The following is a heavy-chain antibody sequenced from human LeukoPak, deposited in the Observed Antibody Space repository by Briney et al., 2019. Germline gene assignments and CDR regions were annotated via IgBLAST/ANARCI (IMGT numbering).Heavy chain of an antibody. CDR2: IRYDGSNR. CDR1: GFTFSGNG. D-gene: IGHD5-18*01. J-gene: IGHJ4*02. Sequence: GGSLRLSCEASGFTFSGNGMHWVRQAPGKGLEWVAYIRYDGSNRHYVDSVKGRLIISRDNSKSTLYLQMNSLTAEDTAVYYCAKDRGYSYEDCWGQGTLVTVSS. V-gene: IGHV3-30*02. CDR3: AKDRGYSYEDC.